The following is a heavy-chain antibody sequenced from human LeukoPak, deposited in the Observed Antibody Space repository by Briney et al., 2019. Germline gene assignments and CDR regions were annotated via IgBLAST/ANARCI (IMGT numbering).Heavy chain of an antibody. CDR1: GITFSSYG. V-gene: IGHV3-23*01. CDR2: ISSTGGTT. CDR3: AKNGDRGAYCTGGTCYPYFYYYMDV. J-gene: IGHJ6*03. D-gene: IGHD2-15*01. Sequence: GGSLRLSCAASGITFSSYGMSWVRQAPGKGLEWVSSISSTGGTTYYAVSVRGRFTISRDNSKNTLYLQMNSLRAEDTAIYYCAKNGDRGAYCTGGTCYPYFYYYMDVWDKGTTVTI.